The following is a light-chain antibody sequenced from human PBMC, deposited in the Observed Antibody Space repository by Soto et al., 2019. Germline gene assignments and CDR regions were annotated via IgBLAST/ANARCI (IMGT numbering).Light chain of an antibody. CDR3: RQYNSYSWT. CDR2: DAS. CDR1: QNINIW. Sequence: MTQSPSTLSASVGDRVTITCRASQNINIWLAWYQQKPGKAPKLLIFDASSWESGVPSRFSGSGSGTEFTLTISSLQPDDFATYYCRQYNSYSWTFGQGTKVESK. J-gene: IGKJ1*01. V-gene: IGKV1-5*01.